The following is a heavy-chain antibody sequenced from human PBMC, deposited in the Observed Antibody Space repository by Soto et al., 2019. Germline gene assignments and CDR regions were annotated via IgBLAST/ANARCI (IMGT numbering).Heavy chain of an antibody. CDR2: IVPIVDTS. CDR3: VRVVAIPGSPDN. D-gene: IGHD2-15*01. V-gene: IGHV1-69*12. J-gene: IGHJ4*02. CDR1: GGTFSSYA. Sequence: QVQLVQSGAEVRQPASSVKVSCKTSGGTFSSYAISWVRQAPGQGLEWMGGIVPIVDTSTYAQKFQGRVRITAEESTSTVYRELSRLRYDDTAVYYCVRVVAIPGSPDNWGQGALVTVSS.